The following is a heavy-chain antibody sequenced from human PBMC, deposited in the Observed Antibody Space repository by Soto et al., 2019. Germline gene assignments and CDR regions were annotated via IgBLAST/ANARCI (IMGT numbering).Heavy chain of an antibody. CDR1: GFTFSSYA. D-gene: IGHD3-16*02. CDR3: AKDKDDHLGELSLYYFDY. J-gene: IGHJ4*02. V-gene: IGHV3-23*01. Sequence: PGGSLRLSCAASGFTFSSYAMSWVRQAPGKGLEWVSAISGSGGSTYYADSVKGRFTISRDNSKNTLYLQMNSLRAEDTAVYYCAKDKDDHLGELSLYYFDYWGQGTLVTVSS. CDR2: ISGSGGST.